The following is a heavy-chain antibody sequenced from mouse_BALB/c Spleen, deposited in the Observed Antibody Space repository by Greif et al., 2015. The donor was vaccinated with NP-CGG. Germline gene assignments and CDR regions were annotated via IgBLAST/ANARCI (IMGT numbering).Heavy chain of an antibody. Sequence: EVQLQESGPSLVKPSQTLSLTCSATGDSITSGYWNWIRKFPGNKLEYMGYISYSGSTYYNPSLKSRISITRDTSKNQYYLQLNSVTTEDTATYYCARLGYGSSSYFDVWGAGTTVTVSS. CDR1: GDSITSGY. CDR2: ISYSGST. CDR3: ARLGYGSSSYFDV. D-gene: IGHD1-1*01. V-gene: IGHV3-8*02. J-gene: IGHJ1*01.